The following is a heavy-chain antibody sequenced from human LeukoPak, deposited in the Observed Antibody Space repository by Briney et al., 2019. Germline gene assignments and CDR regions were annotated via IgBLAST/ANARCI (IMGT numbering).Heavy chain of an antibody. J-gene: IGHJ5*02. CDR2: MHPGESEI. Sequence: GESLGISCKASGYSFTNYWIAWVRQKPGKGLEWMGIMHPGESEINYSPSFEGQVTISADTSISTAYLEWYSLKASDSAIYYCAKTIASLGSGARYFDPWGQGTMITVSS. CDR3: AKTIASLGSGARYFDP. CDR1: GYSFTNYW. D-gene: IGHD5/OR15-5a*01. V-gene: IGHV5-51*01.